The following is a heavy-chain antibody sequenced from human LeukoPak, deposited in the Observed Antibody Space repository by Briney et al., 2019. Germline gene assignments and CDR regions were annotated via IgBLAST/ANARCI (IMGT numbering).Heavy chain of an antibody. CDR3: AGVIAASLYGMDV. D-gene: IGHD6-6*01. CDR2: INPNSGGT. V-gene: IGHV1-2*02. CDR1: GYTFTGYN. Sequence: ASVTVSCKDSGYTFTGYNMHWVRHAPGQGLEWMGWINPNSGGTNYAQKFQGRVTMTRDTSISTAYMEVSRLSSDDTAVYYCAGVIAASLYGMDVRGQGTTVTVSS. J-gene: IGHJ6*02.